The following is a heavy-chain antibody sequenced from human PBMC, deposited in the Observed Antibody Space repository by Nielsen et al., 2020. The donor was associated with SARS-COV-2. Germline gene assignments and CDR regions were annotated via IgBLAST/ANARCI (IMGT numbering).Heavy chain of an antibody. CDR1: GGSISSGDYY. J-gene: IGHJ6*03. V-gene: IGHV4-30-4*02. D-gene: IGHD6-6*01. CDR2: IYYSGST. Sequence: SETLSLTCTVSGGSISSGDYYWSWIRQPPGKGLEWIGYIYYSGSTYYNPSLKSRVTISVDTSKNQFSLKLSSVTAADTAVYYCARARHSSSDYYYYMDVWGKGTTVTVSS. CDR3: ARARHSSSDYYYYMDV.